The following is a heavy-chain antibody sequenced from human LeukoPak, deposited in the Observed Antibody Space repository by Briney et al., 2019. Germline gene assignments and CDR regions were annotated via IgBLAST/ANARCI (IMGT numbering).Heavy chain of an antibody. Sequence: PGRSLRLSCAASGFTFSSYGMHWVRQAPGKGLEWVAVISYDGSNKYYADSVKGRFTISRDNAKNSLYLQMNSLRAEDTALYYCAKDSTSGSYYNYYYMDVWGKGTTVTIYS. CDR2: ISYDGSNK. D-gene: IGHD3-10*01. J-gene: IGHJ6*03. V-gene: IGHV3-30*18. CDR1: GFTFSSYG. CDR3: AKDSTSGSYYNYYYMDV.